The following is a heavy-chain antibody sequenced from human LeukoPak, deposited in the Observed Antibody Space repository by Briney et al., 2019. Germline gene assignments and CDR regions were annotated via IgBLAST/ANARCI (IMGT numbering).Heavy chain of an antibody. CDR2: INPGGGST. Sequence: ASMKVSCKASGYTFTSYYMHWVRQAPGQGLEWMGIINPGGGSTSYAQKFQGRVTMTRDTSTSTDYMELSSLRSEDTAVYYCARVDRIAVARTFDYWGQGTLVTVSS. V-gene: IGHV1-46*01. D-gene: IGHD6-19*01. J-gene: IGHJ4*02. CDR3: ARVDRIAVARTFDY. CDR1: GYTFTSYY.